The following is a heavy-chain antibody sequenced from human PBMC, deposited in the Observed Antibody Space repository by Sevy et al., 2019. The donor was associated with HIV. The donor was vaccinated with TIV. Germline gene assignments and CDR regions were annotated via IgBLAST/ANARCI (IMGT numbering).Heavy chain of an antibody. CDR2: ISSGSRTI. CDR1: GFTFSSYS. D-gene: IGHD6-19*01. CDR3: ARTIGAVAVAGTRFDY. V-gene: IGHV3-48*02. Sequence: GGSLRLSCAASGFTFSSYSMNWVRQAPGKGLEWVSYISSGSRTIYYADSVKGRFTISGDNAKNSLYLQMNSLRDEDTAVYYCARTIGAVAVAGTRFDYWGQGTLVTVSS. J-gene: IGHJ4*02.